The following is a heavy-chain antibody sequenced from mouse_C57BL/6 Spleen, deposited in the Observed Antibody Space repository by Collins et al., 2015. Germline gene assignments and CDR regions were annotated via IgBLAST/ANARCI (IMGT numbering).Heavy chain of an antibody. CDR2: IHPNSGST. CDR3: AREGGNYFYFDY. CDR1: GYTFTSYW. J-gene: IGHJ2*01. V-gene: IGHV1-64*01. Sequence: QVQLQQPGAELVKPGASVKLSCKASGYTFTSYWMHWVKQRPGQGLEWIGMIHPNSGSTNYNEKFKSKATLTVDKSSSTAYMQLSSLTSEDSAVYYCAREGGNYFYFDYWGQGTTFTVSS. D-gene: IGHD2-1*01.